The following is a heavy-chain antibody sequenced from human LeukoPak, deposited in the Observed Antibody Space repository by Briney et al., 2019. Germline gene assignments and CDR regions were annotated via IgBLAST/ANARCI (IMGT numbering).Heavy chain of an antibody. CDR1: GGSFSGYY. CDR2: INHSGST. J-gene: IGHJ4*02. Sequence: MPSETLSLTCAVYGGSFSGYYWSWIRQPPGKGLEWIGEINHSGSTNYNPSLKSRVTISVDTSKNQFSLKLSSVTAADTAVYYCARGSSSGYNDYWGQGTLVTVSS. V-gene: IGHV4-34*01. CDR3: ARGSSSGYNDY. D-gene: IGHD6-6*01.